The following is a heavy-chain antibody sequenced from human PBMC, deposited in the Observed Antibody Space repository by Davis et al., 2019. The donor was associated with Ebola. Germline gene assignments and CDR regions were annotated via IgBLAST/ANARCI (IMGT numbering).Heavy chain of an antibody. CDR2: INESGTRT. J-gene: IGHJ4*02. CDR3: ARGPVAGHTSIDY. CDR1: GFTFSSYT. Sequence: GESLKISCAASGFTFSSYTMGWVRLAPGKGLEWVSDINESGTRTYYVDSVKGRFTISRDNAKNSLYLQMNSLRAEDTAVYYCARGPVAGHTSIDYWGQGTLVTVSS. V-gene: IGHV3-21*01. D-gene: IGHD6-19*01.